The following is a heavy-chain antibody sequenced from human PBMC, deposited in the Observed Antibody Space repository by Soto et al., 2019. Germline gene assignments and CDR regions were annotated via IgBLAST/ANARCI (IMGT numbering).Heavy chain of an antibody. CDR1: GDSSSCRY. CDR3: AREGLITGPRNYYYGMDV. D-gene: IGHD1-7*01. J-gene: IGHJ6*04. V-gene: IGHV4-59*11. CDR2: IYYSGST. Sequence: DTLCPTERGAGDSSSCRYWRCIRQPPGKGLEWIGYIYYSGSTNYTPSLKSRVTISVDTSKNQFSLKLSSVTAADTAVYYCAREGLITGPRNYYYGMDVWAKGPTVTLSS.